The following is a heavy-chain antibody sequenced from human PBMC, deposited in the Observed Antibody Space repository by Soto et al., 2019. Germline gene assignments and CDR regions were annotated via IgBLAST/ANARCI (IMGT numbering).Heavy chain of an antibody. CDR2: VYYTGDT. CDR1: GGSINSYY. Sequence: SETLSLTYNVSGGSINSYYWSWIRQSPGKGLEWIGYVYYTGDTNYNPSLKSRVTISVDPSKSQFSLKMNSVTAADTAVYFCARLGASRTLVWGQGTMVT. J-gene: IGHJ3*01. D-gene: IGHD7-27*01. V-gene: IGHV4-59*01. CDR3: ARLGASRTLV.